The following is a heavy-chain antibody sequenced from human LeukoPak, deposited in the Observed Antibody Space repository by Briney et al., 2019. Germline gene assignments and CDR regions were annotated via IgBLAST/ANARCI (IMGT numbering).Heavy chain of an antibody. CDR1: GFTFSSYD. Sequence: GGSLRLSCAASGFTFSSYDMHWVRQATGKGLEWVSAIGTAGDTYYPGSVKGRLTISRENAKNSLYLQMNSLRAGDTAVYYCARIAAAGVFDYWGQGTLVTVSS. CDR3: ARIAAAGVFDY. D-gene: IGHD6-13*01. CDR2: IGTAGDT. J-gene: IGHJ4*02. V-gene: IGHV3-13*01.